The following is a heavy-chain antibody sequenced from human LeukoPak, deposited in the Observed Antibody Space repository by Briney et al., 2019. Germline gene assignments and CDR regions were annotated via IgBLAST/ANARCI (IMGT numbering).Heavy chain of an antibody. V-gene: IGHV3-23*01. Sequence: GRSLRLSCAASGFTFSSYAMHWVRQAPGKGLEWVSAISGSGGSTYYADSVKGRFTISRDNSKNTLYLQMTSLRAEDTAVYYCAKSYYDILKPRGNYMDVWDKGTTVTISS. J-gene: IGHJ6*03. CDR2: ISGSGGST. CDR1: GFTFSSYA. CDR3: AKSYYDILKPRGNYMDV. D-gene: IGHD3-9*01.